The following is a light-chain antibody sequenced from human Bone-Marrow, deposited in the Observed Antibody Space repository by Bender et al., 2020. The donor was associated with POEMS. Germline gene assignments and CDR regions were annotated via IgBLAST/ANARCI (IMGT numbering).Light chain of an antibody. V-gene: IGLV3-25*03. Sequence: SYALTQPPSVSVAPGQTARISCSGDALPKQHAYWYQQKPGQAPVLVMYKDTERPSGIPERFSGSSSGTTVTLTISGVQAEDEADYYCQSADSSGTYPVVFGGGTKLTVL. CDR3: QSADSSGTYPVV. CDR1: ALPKQH. CDR2: KDT. J-gene: IGLJ2*01.